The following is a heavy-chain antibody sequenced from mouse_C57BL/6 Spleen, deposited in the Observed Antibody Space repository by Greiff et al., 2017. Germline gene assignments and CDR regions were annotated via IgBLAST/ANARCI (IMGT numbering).Heavy chain of an antibody. CDR3: ARGYGYFFDF. CDR2: IYPSDSET. Sequence: VQLQQPGAELVRPGSSVKLSCKASGYTFTSYWMDWVKQRPGQGLEWIGNIYPSDSETHYNQKFKDKATLTVDKSSSTAYMQLSSLTSEDSAVYYCARGYGYFFDFWGQGTTLTVSS. D-gene: IGHD2-2*01. J-gene: IGHJ2*01. V-gene: IGHV1-61*01. CDR1: GYTFTSYW.